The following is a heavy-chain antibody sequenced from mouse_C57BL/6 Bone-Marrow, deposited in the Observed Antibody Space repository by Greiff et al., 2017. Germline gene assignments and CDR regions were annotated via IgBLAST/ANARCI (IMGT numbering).Heavy chain of an antibody. J-gene: IGHJ3*01. CDR2: ISSGSSTI. D-gene: IGHD1-1*01. CDR3: ARDYGSSPWCAY. CDR1: GFTFSDYG. Sequence: EVQLVESGGGLVKPGGSLKLSCAASGFTFSDYGMHWVRQAPEKGLEWVAYISSGSSTIYYADTVKGRFTISRDTAKNTLFLQMTCLRSEDKAMYYCARDYGSSPWCAYWGQGTMVTVSA. V-gene: IGHV5-17*01.